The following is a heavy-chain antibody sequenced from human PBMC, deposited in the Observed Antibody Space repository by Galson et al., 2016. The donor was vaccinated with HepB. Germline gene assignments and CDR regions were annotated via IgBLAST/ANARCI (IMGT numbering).Heavy chain of an antibody. D-gene: IGHD2-21*02. V-gene: IGHV5-10-1*01. CDR1: GYTFTTYW. J-gene: IGHJ5*02. CDR2: IDPSDSYT. Sequence: QSGAEVKKPGESLRISCKASGYTFTTYWISWVRQMPGKGLEWIGRIDPSDSYTNYSPSFQGHVTISADKSFSTAYLQWSSLKASDTAMNFCARHPTPIVVVTTNRLDTWGQGTLVTVSS. CDR3: ARHPTPIVVVTTNRLDT.